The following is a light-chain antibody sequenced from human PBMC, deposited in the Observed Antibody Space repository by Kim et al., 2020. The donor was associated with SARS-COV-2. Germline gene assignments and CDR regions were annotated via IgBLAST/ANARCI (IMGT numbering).Light chain of an antibody. CDR1: SVRSYD. CDR3: NSRDSSGNHAV. V-gene: IGLV3-19*01. J-gene: IGLJ7*01. Sequence: WGQTARITCQGDSVRSYDASWYQKKPGQAHVLVIYGKNNRPSGIPDRFSGSSSGNTASLTITGAQAEDEADYYCNSRDSSGNHAVFGGGTQLTVL. CDR2: GKN.